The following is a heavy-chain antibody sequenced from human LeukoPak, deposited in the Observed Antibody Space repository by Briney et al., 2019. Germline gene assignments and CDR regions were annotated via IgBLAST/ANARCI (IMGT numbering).Heavy chain of an antibody. J-gene: IGHJ6*03. CDR3: AKGTSGIIAGGHDYYMDV. V-gene: IGHV3-48*01. Sequence: PGGSLRLSGQASGLTFSGYRMTWFRKAPGKGLEWVSNISSISSTIYYADSVKGRFTISRDNAKNSLYLQMNSLRAEDTAVYFCAKGTSGIIAGGHDYYMDVWGKGTTVTISS. CDR1: GLTFSGYR. D-gene: IGHD6-13*01. CDR2: ISSISSTI.